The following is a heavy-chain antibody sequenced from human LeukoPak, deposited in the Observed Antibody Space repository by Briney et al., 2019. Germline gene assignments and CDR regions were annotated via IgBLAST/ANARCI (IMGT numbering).Heavy chain of an antibody. J-gene: IGHJ6*04. CDR1: GFTFSSYE. V-gene: IGHV3-48*03. Sequence: GGSLRLSCAASGFTFSSYEMNWVRQAPGKGLEWASYISSSGSTIYYADSVKGRFTISRDNAKNSLYLQMNSLGAEDTAVYYCAELGITMIGGVWGKGTTVTISS. CDR2: ISSSGSTI. CDR3: AELGITMIGGV. D-gene: IGHD3-10*02.